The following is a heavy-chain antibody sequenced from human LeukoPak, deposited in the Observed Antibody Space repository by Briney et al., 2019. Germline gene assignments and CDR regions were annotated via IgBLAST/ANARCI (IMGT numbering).Heavy chain of an antibody. D-gene: IGHD6-13*01. V-gene: IGHV3-21*01. Sequence: PGGSLRLSCAASGFSCSSYSMNWVRQAPGKGLEWVSSISSSSTYIFYADSVKGRFTISRDNAKNSLYLQMNSLRAEDTAVYYCARDHPYSSSCPDYWGQGTLVTVSS. CDR1: GFSCSSYS. J-gene: IGHJ4*02. CDR3: ARDHPYSSSCPDY. CDR2: ISSSSTYI.